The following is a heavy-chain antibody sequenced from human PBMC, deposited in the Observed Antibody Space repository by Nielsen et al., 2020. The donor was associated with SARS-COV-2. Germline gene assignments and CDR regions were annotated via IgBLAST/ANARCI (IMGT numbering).Heavy chain of an antibody. D-gene: IGHD3-10*01. CDR2: MYSGGTT. V-gene: IGHV3-23*03. CDR3: VKDRGGYDPILGYYYYGMDV. Sequence: GGSLRLSCAASGFTFSTYGMNWVRQAPGKGLEWVSSMYSGGTTDYADSVKGRFTISRDISKNTVFLHMSSLRAEDTAVYYCVKDRGGYDPILGYYYYGMDVWGQGTTVTVSS. J-gene: IGHJ6*02. CDR1: GFTFSTYG.